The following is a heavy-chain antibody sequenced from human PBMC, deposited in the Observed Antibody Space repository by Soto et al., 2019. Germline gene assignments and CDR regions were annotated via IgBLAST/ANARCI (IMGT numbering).Heavy chain of an antibody. CDR2: ISGSSSDT. J-gene: IGHJ4*02. D-gene: IGHD2-8*01. V-gene: IGHV3-11*05. CDR3: ARGIHNNYGVTPAD. CDR1: GFTLSDYY. Sequence: GGSLRLSCAASGFTLSDYYMSWIRQAPGRGLEWVSYISGSSSDTHYADSVKGRFTISRDNAKNSLYLQMNSLRAEDSAVYYCARGIHNNYGVTPADWGQGTLVTVSS.